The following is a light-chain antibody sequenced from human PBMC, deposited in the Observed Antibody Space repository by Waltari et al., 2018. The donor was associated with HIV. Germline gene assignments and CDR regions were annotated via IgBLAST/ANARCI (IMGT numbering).Light chain of an antibody. Sequence: DTQMTQSPSSLSASVGDRVTVTCRATQHICSWLAWYQQRPGKAPKSLIHAVSNLQKGAPSRFSGSGSGTDFNLTINGLQSEDFAIYYCQQYASFPPSFGGGTKIEI. CDR2: AVS. CDR3: QQYASFPPS. J-gene: IGKJ4*01. CDR1: QHICSW. V-gene: IGKV1D-16*01.